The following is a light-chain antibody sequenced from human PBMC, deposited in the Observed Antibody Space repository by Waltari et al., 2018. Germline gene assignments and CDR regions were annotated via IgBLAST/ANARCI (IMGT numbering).Light chain of an antibody. CDR1: ESLVHSNGYSY. CDR3: MQALETWT. Sequence: DIVMTQSPLSLPVTPGEPASLSCRSSESLVHSNGYSYLDWYLQKPGQSPQLLIYLSFNRASGVPDRFIGSGSGTDFTLKISRVEAEDVGIYYCMQALETWTFGQGTKVEI. CDR2: LSF. J-gene: IGKJ1*01. V-gene: IGKV2-28*01.